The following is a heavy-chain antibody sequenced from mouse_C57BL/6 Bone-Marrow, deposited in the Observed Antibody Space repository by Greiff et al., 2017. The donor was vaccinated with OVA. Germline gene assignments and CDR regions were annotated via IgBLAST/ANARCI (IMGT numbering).Heavy chain of an antibody. J-gene: IGHJ3*01. Sequence: VKVVESGPELVRPGASVKISCKAPGYTFTSHWMQWVRQRPGQGLEWIGEIFPGSGSTYYNEKFKGKATLTVDTSSSTAYMQLSSLTSEDSAVYFCARSLGWDGLLLAYWGQGTLVTVSA. CDR3: ARSLGWDGLLLAY. D-gene: IGHD4-1*01. CDR2: IFPGSGST. V-gene: IGHV1-56*01. CDR1: GYTFTSHW.